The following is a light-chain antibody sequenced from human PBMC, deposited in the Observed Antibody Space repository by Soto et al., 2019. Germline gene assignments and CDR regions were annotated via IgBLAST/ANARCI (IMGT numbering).Light chain of an antibody. Sequence: QSALTQPASVSGSRGLSITISCTGTSSYVETYNIVSWYQHHPGKAPKLIIYADYKRPSGVSDRFYGSKSGNTASLTISGLQAEDEADYYCCSSASRRHVVFGAGTNLTVL. CDR1: SSYVETYNI. CDR3: CSSASRRHVV. V-gene: IGLV2-23*01. J-gene: IGLJ2*01. CDR2: ADY.